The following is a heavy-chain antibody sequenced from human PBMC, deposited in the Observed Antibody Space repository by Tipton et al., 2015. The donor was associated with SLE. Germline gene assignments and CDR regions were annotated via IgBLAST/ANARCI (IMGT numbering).Heavy chain of an antibody. CDR3: ARDRGYSYGPLYYFDY. D-gene: IGHD5-18*01. Sequence: LSLTCAVYGGSFSGYYWSWIRQPPGKGLEWIGEINHSGSTNYNPSLKSRVTISVDTSKNQFSLKLRSVTAADTAVYYCARDRGYSYGPLYYFDYWGQGTLVTVSS. J-gene: IGHJ4*02. V-gene: IGHV4-34*01. CDR2: INHSGST. CDR1: GGSFSGYY.